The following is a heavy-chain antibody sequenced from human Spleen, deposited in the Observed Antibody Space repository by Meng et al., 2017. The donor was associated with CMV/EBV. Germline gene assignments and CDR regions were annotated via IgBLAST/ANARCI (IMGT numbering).Heavy chain of an antibody. Sequence: GESLKISCKGSGYSFTDYWIAWVRQMPGKGLEWMGIIYPGDSDTRYNPSFQGQVTISADKSISTAFLQWSSLKASDTAMYYCARVGYCSSTRCYAFDYWGQGTLVTVSS. V-gene: IGHV5-51*01. CDR3: ARVGYCSSTRCYAFDY. J-gene: IGHJ4*02. D-gene: IGHD2-2*01. CDR1: GYSFTDYW. CDR2: IYPGDSDT.